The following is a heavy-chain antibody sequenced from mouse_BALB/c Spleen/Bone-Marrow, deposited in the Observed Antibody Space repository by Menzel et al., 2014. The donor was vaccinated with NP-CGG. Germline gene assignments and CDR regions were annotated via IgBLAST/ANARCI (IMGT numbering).Heavy chain of an antibody. CDR3: ARDVGYGNYFVY. J-gene: IGHJ3*01. CDR1: GFTFSDFY. CDR2: SRNKAKYYTT. D-gene: IGHD2-10*02. Sequence: EVKVVESGGGLVQPGDSLRLSCATSGFTFSDFYMEWVRQPPGKRLEWIAASRNKAKYYTTEYSASVKSRFIVSRDTSQSVLYLQMNAPRAEDTAIYYCARDVGYGNYFVYWGQGTLVTVSA. V-gene: IGHV7-1*02.